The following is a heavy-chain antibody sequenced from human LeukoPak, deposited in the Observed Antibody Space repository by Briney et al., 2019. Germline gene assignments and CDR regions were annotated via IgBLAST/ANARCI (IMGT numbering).Heavy chain of an antibody. J-gene: IGHJ3*01. CDR1: GGSISSSSYY. CDR3: AKSNGYGLIDN. Sequence: SQTLSLTCTVSGGSISSSSYYSGWIRQPPGTGLEWIGNTFYGGTPYYGPSPKGRLTISLDTSRNQFSLKLNSVTAADTAVYYWAKSNGYGLIDNWGQGTMVTVSS. CDR2: TFYGGTP. D-gene: IGHD3-10*01. V-gene: IGHV4-39*07.